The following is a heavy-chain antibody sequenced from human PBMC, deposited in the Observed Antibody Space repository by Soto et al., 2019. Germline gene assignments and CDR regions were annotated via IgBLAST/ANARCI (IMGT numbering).Heavy chain of an antibody. J-gene: IGHJ6*01. CDR1: AGSISSTTHY. CDR3: ARCDSGYGMDV. V-gene: IGHV4-39*01. D-gene: IGHD4-17*01. CDR2: IFYSGST. Sequence: PSETLSLTCTVSAGSISSTTHYWGWIRQPPGKGLEWIGSIFYSGSTYYNPSLKSRVTISVDTSKNQFSLKLSSVTAADTAVYYCARCDSGYGMDVWGQGTTVTVSS.